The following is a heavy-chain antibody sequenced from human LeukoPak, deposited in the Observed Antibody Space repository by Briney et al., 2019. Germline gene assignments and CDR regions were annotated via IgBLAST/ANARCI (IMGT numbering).Heavy chain of an antibody. CDR3: ARLLQGIPSADLFDY. V-gene: IGHV5-51*01. D-gene: IGHD6-13*01. Sequence: GESLKISCKGSGYSFTSYWIGWVRQMPGKGLEWMGIIYPGDSDTRYSPSFQGQVTISADKSISTAYLQWSSLKASDTAMYYCARLLQGIPSADLFDYWGQGTLVTVSS. CDR2: IYPGDSDT. CDR1: GYSFTSYW. J-gene: IGHJ4*02.